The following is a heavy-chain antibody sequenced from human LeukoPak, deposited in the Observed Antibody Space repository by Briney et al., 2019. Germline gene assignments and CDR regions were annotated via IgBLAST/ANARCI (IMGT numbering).Heavy chain of an antibody. Sequence: GGSLRLSCAASGFTFSSYAMHWVRQAPGKGLEWVAVISYDGSNKYYADSVKGRFTISRDNAKNTLYLQMNSLRVEDTAVYYCARDRAVTDFDYWGQGTLVTVSS. D-gene: IGHD4-17*01. V-gene: IGHV3-30-3*01. CDR2: ISYDGSNK. CDR1: GFTFSSYA. J-gene: IGHJ4*02. CDR3: ARDRAVTDFDY.